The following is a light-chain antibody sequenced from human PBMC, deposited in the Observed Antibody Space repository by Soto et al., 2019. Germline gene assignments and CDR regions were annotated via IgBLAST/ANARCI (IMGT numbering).Light chain of an antibody. CDR2: EVS. Sequence: QSVLTQPPSASGSPGQSVTISCTGTSSDVGGYNYVSWYQQHPGKAPKLMIYEVSKRPSGVPDRFSGSKSGNTASLTVSGLQAEDEADYYCSSYADSNNVFGTGTRSPS. J-gene: IGLJ1*01. CDR3: SSYADSNNV. CDR1: SSDVGGYNY. V-gene: IGLV2-8*01.